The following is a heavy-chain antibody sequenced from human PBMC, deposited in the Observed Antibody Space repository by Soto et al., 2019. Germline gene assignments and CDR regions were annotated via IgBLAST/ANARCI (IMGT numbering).Heavy chain of an antibody. CDR1: GFTFSSYG. CDR3: AKDTGGGCSGSFDI. D-gene: IGHD6-19*01. Sequence: QVQLVESGGGVVQPGRSLRLSCAASGFTFSSYGMHWVRQAPGKGLEWVAVISYDGSNKYYADSVKGRFTISRDNSKNTLYLQMNSLRAEDTAVYYCAKDTGGGCSGSFDIWGQGTMVTVSS. J-gene: IGHJ3*02. V-gene: IGHV3-30*18. CDR2: ISYDGSNK.